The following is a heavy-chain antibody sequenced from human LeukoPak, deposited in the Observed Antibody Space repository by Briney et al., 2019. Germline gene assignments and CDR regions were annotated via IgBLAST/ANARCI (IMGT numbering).Heavy chain of an antibody. D-gene: IGHD3-3*01. V-gene: IGHV4-61*02. Sequence: SETLSLTCTVSGGSISSGSYYWSWIRQPAGKGLEWIGRIYTSGSTNYNPSLKSRVTISVDTSKNQFSLKLSSVTAADTAVYYCARTPGSYDFWSPDYYMDVWGKGTTVTVSS. J-gene: IGHJ6*03. CDR1: GGSISSGSYY. CDR2: IYTSGST. CDR3: ARTPGSYDFWSPDYYMDV.